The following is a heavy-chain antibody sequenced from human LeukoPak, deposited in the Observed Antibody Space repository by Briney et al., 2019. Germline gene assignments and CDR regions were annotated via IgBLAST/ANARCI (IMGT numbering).Heavy chain of an antibody. CDR1: GGSISSSSYY. J-gene: IGHJ4*02. Sequence: SETLPLTCTVSGGSISSSSYYWGWIRQPPGKGLEWIGSIYYSGSTYYNPSLKSRVTISVDTSKNQFSLKLSSVTAADTAVYYCARTLVVVPAAPTDYWGQGTLVTVSS. D-gene: IGHD2-2*01. CDR3: ARTLVVVPAAPTDY. V-gene: IGHV4-39*01. CDR2: IYYSGST.